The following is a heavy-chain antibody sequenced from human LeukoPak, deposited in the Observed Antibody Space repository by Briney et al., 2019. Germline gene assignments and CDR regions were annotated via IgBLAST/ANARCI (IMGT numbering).Heavy chain of an antibody. CDR2: IIPILGIA. D-gene: IGHD1-26*01. Sequence: SAKVSCKASGGTFSSYAISWVRQAPGQGLEWMGRIIPILGIANYAQKFQGRVTITADKSTSTAYMELSSLRSEDTAVYYCARVHSGSYGDWFDPWGQGTLVTVSS. J-gene: IGHJ5*02. CDR3: ARVHSGSYGDWFDP. V-gene: IGHV1-69*04. CDR1: GGTFSSYA.